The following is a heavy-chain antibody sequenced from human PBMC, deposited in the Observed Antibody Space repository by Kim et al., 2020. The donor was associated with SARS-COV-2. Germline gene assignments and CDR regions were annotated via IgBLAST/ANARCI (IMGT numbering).Heavy chain of an antibody. V-gene: IGHV3-30-3*01. CDR1: GFTFSSYA. CDR2: ISYDGSNK. J-gene: IGHJ4*02. Sequence: GGSLRLSCAASGFTFSSYAMHWVRQAPGKGLEWVAVISYDGSNKYYADSVKGRFTISRDNSKNTLYLQMNSLRAEDTAVYYCARSQGLELVDYWGQGTLV. D-gene: IGHD1-7*01. CDR3: ARSQGLELVDY.